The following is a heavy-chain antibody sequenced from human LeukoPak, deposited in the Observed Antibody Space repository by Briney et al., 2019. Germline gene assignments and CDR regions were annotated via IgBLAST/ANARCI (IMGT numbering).Heavy chain of an antibody. Sequence: SVTVSCKASGGTFSSYAISWVRQAPGQGLEWMGRIIPIFGTANYAQKFQGRVTITTDESTSTAYMELSSLRSEDTAVYYCAREVWSGYYDYFDYWGQGTLVTVSS. D-gene: IGHD3-3*01. CDR3: AREVWSGYYDYFDY. CDR2: IIPIFGTA. V-gene: IGHV1-69*05. J-gene: IGHJ4*02. CDR1: GGTFSSYA.